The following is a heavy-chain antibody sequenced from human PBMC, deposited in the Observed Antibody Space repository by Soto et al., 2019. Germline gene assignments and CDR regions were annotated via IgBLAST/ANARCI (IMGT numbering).Heavy chain of an antibody. CDR1: GGAISSDDYY. CDR3: ARVFGSGSDYTYYFYGMDV. CDR2: IYYSGST. Sequence: ASETLSLTCTVSGGAISSDDYYWSWIRQPPVKGLEWIAYIYYSGSTYYNPPLKSRVTMSIYTSKNQFSLKLSSVTAADTAVYYCARVFGSGSDYTYYFYGMDVWGQGTTVT. D-gene: IGHD3-10*01. J-gene: IGHJ6*02. V-gene: IGHV4-30-4*01.